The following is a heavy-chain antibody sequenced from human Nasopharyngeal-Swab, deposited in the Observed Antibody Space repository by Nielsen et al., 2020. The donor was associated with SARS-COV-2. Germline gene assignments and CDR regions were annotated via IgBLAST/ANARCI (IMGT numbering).Heavy chain of an antibody. CDR3: ARGGPLLRYFPRNWFDP. D-gene: IGHD3-9*01. CDR2: INHSGST. J-gene: IGHJ5*02. Sequence: WIRQPPGKGLEWIGEINHSGSTNYNPSLKSRVTISVDMSKNQFSLKLSFVTAADTAVYYCARGGPLLRYFPRNWFDPWGQGTLVTVSS. V-gene: IGHV4-34*01.